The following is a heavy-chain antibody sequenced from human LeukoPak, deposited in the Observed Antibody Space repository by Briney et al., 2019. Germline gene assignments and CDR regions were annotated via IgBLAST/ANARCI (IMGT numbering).Heavy chain of an antibody. CDR3: AKDTWADTVYTIFDY. J-gene: IGHJ4*02. CDR2: ISGSGGST. Sequence: GGSLRLSCAASGFTFSSYAMSWVRQAPGKGLEWVSAISGSGGSTYYADSVKGRFTISRDNSKNTLYLQMNSLRAEDTAVYYCAKDTWADTVYTIFDYWGQGTLLTVSS. CDR1: GFTFSSYA. V-gene: IGHV3-23*01. D-gene: IGHD5-24*01.